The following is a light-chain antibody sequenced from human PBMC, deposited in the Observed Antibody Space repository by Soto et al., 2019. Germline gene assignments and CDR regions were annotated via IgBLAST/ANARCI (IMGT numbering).Light chain of an antibody. Sequence: QSALIQPASVSGSPGQSITISCTGTISDIGGYEYVSWYQQHPGKAPRLMIYEVTYRPSGVSNRFSGSKSGSTASLTISGLQAEDEADYYCSSYTDSSTLGLYVFGTGTKVTVL. V-gene: IGLV2-14*01. J-gene: IGLJ1*01. CDR2: EVT. CDR3: SSYTDSSTLGLYV. CDR1: ISDIGGYEY.